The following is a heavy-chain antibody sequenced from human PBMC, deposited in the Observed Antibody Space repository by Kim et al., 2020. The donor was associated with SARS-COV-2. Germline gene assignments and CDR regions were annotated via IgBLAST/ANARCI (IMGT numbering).Heavy chain of an antibody. Sequence: GGSLRLSCAASGFTFSSYAMHWVRQAPGRGLEWVAVISYHGINKFYADSVKGRFTISRDNSKNTLYLQMNSLRAEDTAVYYCARLRGGDYGDYGTDYFDYWGQGTLVTVSS. CDR2: ISYHGINK. CDR3: ARLRGGDYGDYGTDYFDY. J-gene: IGHJ4*02. CDR1: GFTFSSYA. D-gene: IGHD4-17*01. V-gene: IGHV3-30*04.